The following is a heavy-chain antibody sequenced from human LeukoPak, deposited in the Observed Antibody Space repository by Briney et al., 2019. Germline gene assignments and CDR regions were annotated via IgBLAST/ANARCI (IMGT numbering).Heavy chain of an antibody. D-gene: IGHD3-22*01. CDR2: LGAYNGNT. Sequence: GASVKVSCKASGYTFTSYYMHWVRQAPGQGVEWRGWLGAYNGNTNYAQKLQGRVTMTTDTSTSTAYMELRSLRSDDTAVYYCARDGGSYYYDSRPDYWGQGTLVTVSS. J-gene: IGHJ4*02. CDR1: GYTFTSYY. CDR3: ARDGGSYYYDSRPDY. V-gene: IGHV1-18*04.